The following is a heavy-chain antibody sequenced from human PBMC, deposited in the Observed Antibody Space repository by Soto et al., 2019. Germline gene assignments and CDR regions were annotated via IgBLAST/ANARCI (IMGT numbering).Heavy chain of an antibody. D-gene: IGHD2-15*01. J-gene: IGHJ3*02. CDR2: IKSKTDGGTT. CDR3: TTYCSGGSCYSVYAFDI. CDR1: GFTFSNAW. Sequence: EVQLVESGGGLVKPGGSLRLSCAASGFTFSNAWMSWVRQAPGKGLEWVGRIKSKTDGGTTDYAAPLKGRFTITRDDSKNTQYLQMNSLKTEDTAVYYCTTYCSGGSCYSVYAFDIWGQGTMVTVSS. V-gene: IGHV3-15*01.